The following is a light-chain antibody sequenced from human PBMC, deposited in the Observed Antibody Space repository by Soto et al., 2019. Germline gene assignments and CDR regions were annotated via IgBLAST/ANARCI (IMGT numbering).Light chain of an antibody. CDR2: GSS. Sequence: QSALTQPPTVSGAPGQTVTISCTGSSSNLGARYDVHWYQQVPGKAPKLLIFGSSDRASGVPDRFSGSKSGTAASLAITGFQVDAEDTSFCQSYYKRLSGSVFGGGTKLTVL. CDR1: SSNLGARYD. CDR3: QSYYKRLSGSV. J-gene: IGLJ2*01. V-gene: IGLV1-40*01.